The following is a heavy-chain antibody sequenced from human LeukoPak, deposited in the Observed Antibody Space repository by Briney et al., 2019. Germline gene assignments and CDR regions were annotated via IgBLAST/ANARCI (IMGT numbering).Heavy chain of an antibody. CDR1: GSSITNYY. CDR2: IYYSGST. D-gene: IGHD3-10*01. J-gene: IGHJ6*03. CDR3: ASYKGGSGSYYKIEARYYYMNV. V-gene: IGHV4-39*01. Sequence: SETLSLTCTVSGSSITNYYWGWIRQPPGKGLEWIGTIYYSGSTYYNPSLKSRVTISVDTSKNQFSLKLSSVTAADTAVYYCASYKGGSGSYYKIEARYYYMNVWGKGTTVTISS.